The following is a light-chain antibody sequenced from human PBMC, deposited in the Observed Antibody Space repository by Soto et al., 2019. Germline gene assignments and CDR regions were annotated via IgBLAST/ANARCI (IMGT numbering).Light chain of an antibody. CDR3: QKYSSVPV. CDR1: QGISNF. J-gene: IGKJ3*01. V-gene: IGKV1-27*01. Sequence: DIQMTQSPTSLSVSVGDRVTITCRASQGISNFVAWYQQKPGKAPKLLIYAASTLQSGVPSRFSGSGSGTDFTLTINSLQPEDVATYSCQKYSSVPVFGPGTKVEIK. CDR2: AAS.